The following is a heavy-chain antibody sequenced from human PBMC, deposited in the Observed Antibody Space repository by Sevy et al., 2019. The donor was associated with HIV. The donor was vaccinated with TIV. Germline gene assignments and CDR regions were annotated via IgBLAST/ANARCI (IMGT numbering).Heavy chain of an antibody. CDR3: AKDGYRSINYGDPDY. J-gene: IGHJ4*02. CDR1: GFTFDNYA. D-gene: IGHD4-17*01. V-gene: IGHV3-23*01. Sequence: GGSLRLSCAASGFTFDNYAMNWVRQAPGKGLEWVSAISGSGGSTYHEESVKGRFTVSRDNSRSILYLQMKSLRPEDRAGNYCAKDGYRSINYGDPDYWGQGTLVTVSS. CDR2: ISGSGGST.